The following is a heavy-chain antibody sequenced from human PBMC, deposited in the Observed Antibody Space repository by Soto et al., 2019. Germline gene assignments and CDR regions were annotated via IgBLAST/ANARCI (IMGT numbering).Heavy chain of an antibody. J-gene: IGHJ4*02. V-gene: IGHV3-30-3*01. Sequence: GGSLRLSCAASGFTFSSYAMHWVRQAPGKGLEWVAVISYDGSNKYYADSVKGRFTISRDNSKNTLYLQMNSLRAEDTAVYYCAREVRTMIVVGLLGYWGQGTLVTVSS. CDR2: ISYDGSNK. CDR1: GFTFSSYA. D-gene: IGHD3-22*01. CDR3: AREVRTMIVVGLLGY.